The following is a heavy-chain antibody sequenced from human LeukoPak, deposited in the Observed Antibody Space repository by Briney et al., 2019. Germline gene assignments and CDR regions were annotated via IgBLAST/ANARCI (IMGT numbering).Heavy chain of an antibody. Sequence: PSETLSLTCAVYGGSFSGYYWSWIRQPPGKGLEWIGEINHSGSTNYNPSLKSRVTISVDTSKNQFSLKLSSVTAADTAVYYCAREGVIAVAGQDYWGQGTLVTVSS. CDR3: AREGVIAVAGQDY. V-gene: IGHV4-34*01. CDR2: INHSGST. CDR1: GGSFSGYY. D-gene: IGHD6-19*01. J-gene: IGHJ4*02.